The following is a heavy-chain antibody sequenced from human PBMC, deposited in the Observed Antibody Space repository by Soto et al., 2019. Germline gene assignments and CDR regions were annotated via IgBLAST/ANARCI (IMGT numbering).Heavy chain of an antibody. V-gene: IGHV4-34*01. J-gene: IGHJ5*02. CDR1: GGYFRGYY. CDR2: IYHSGST. Sequence: SETLSLTCAVYGGYFRGYYGSWIRQPPGKGLEWIGYIYHSGSTYYNPSLKSRVTISVDRSKNQFSLKLSSVTAADTAVYYCARAVPGDTAMEVFLWSASVGNWFDPWGQGTLVTVSS. CDR3: ARAVPGDTAMEVFLWSASVGNWFDP. D-gene: IGHD5-18*01.